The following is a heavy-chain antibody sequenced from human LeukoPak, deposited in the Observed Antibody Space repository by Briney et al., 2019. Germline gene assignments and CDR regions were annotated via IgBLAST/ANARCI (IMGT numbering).Heavy chain of an antibody. D-gene: IGHD3-3*01. J-gene: IGHJ3*02. CDR2: ISYDGSNK. Sequence: GGSLRLSCAASGFTFSSYAMHWVRQAPGKGLEWVAVISYDGSNKYYADSVKGRFTISRDNSKNTLYLQMNSLRDEDTAVYYCARDPPFSQNAFDIWGQGTMVTVSS. CDR3: ARDPPFSQNAFDI. CDR1: GFTFSSYA. V-gene: IGHV3-30-3*01.